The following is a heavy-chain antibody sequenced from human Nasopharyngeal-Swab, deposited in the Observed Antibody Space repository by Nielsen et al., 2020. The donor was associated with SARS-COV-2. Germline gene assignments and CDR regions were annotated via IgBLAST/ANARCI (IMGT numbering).Heavy chain of an antibody. D-gene: IGHD3-10*01. V-gene: IGHV3-7*01. J-gene: IGHJ3*02. CDR1: GFTFSSYW. Sequence: GGSLRLSCAASGFTFSSYWMSWVRQAPGKGLEWVANIKQDGSEKYYVASVKGRFTISRDNAKNSLYLQINSLRAEDKAVYYCAKVYSGMGFGIPGPFDIWGQGTMVTVSS. CDR3: AKVYSGMGFGIPGPFDI. CDR2: IKQDGSEK.